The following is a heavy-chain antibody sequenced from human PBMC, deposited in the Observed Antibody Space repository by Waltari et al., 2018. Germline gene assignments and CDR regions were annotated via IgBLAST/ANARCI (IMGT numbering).Heavy chain of an antibody. CDR3: ARQIGVGYSGYETPDYYYYGMDV. CDR1: GGSISSYY. J-gene: IGHJ6*02. V-gene: IGHV4-59*08. CDR2: IYYSGST. Sequence: QVQLQESGPGLVKPSETLSLTCTVSGGSISSYYWSWIRQPPGKGLEWIGYIYYSGSTNNNPPLQGRGTISVNTSKNQFSLKLSSVTAADTAVYYCARQIGVGYSGYETPDYYYYGMDVWGQGTTVTVSS. D-gene: IGHD5-12*01.